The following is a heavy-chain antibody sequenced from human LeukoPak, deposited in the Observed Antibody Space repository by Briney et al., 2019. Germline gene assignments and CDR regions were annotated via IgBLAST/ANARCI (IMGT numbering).Heavy chain of an antibody. CDR1: GGSISSSSYY. V-gene: IGHV4-39*01. J-gene: IGHJ4*02. D-gene: IGHD1-7*01. CDR3: ARSHSNWNYLGSFDY. Sequence: SETLSLTCTVSGGSISSSSYYWGWIRQPPGKGLEWIGSIYYSGSTYYNPSLKSRATISVDTSKNQFSLKLSSVTAADTAVYYCARSHSNWNYLGSFDYWGQGTLVIVSS. CDR2: IYYSGST.